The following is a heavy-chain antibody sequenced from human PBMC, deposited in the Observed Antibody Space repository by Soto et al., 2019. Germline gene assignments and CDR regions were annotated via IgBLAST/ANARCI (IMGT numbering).Heavy chain of an antibody. Sequence: SGPTLVNPTQTLTLTCTFSGFSLSTSGMCVSWIRQPPGKALEWLARIDWDDDKYYSTSLKTRLTISKDTSKNQVVLTMTNMEPLDTATYYCERIRTQVDLGLSGYYYYYMDVCGKRYTVTVSS. J-gene: IGHJ6*03. CDR1: GFSLSTSGMC. D-gene: IGHD3-9*01. V-gene: IGHV2-70*11. CDR3: ERIRTQVDLGLSGYYYYYMDV. CDR2: IDWDDDK.